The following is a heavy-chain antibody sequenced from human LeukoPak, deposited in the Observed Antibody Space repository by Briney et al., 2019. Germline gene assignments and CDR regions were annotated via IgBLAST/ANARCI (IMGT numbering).Heavy chain of an antibody. CDR3: AREKPELDY. J-gene: IGHJ4*02. Sequence: GGSLRLSCAASGFTFSSYEMNWDRQAPGKGLEWVSYISSSGSTIYYADSVKGRFTISRDNAKNSLYLQMKSLRVEDTAVYYCAREKPELDYWGQGTLVTVSS. CDR2: ISSSGSTI. CDR1: GFTFSSYE. V-gene: IGHV3-48*03.